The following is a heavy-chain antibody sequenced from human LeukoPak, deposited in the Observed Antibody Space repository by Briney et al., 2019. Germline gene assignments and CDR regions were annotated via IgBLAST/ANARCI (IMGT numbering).Heavy chain of an antibody. CDR2: IIPIFGTA. J-gene: IGHJ4*02. Sequence: SVKVSCKASGGTFSSYAISWVRQAPGQGLECMGGIIPIFGTANYAQKFQGRVTTTADESTRTAYMELSSLRSEDTAVYYCARSYAGNQATVISSYYFDYWGQGTLVSVSS. CDR3: ARSYAGNQATVISSYYFDY. CDR1: GGTFSSYA. V-gene: IGHV1-69*01. D-gene: IGHD4-17*01.